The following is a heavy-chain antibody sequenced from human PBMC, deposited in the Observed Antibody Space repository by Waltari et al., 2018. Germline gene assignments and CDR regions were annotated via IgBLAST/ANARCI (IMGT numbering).Heavy chain of an antibody. V-gene: IGHV3-21*01. Sequence: EVQLVESGGGLVKPGGSLSLSCAASGFTFSSYSMKWVRPAPGKGLEWVSSISSSSSYIYYADSVKGRFTISRDNAKNSLYLQMNSLRAEETAVYYCARVAASLIRKYYFDYWGQGTLVTVSS. D-gene: IGHD6-13*01. CDR3: ARVAASLIRKYYFDY. CDR1: GFTFSSYS. J-gene: IGHJ4*02. CDR2: ISSSSSYI.